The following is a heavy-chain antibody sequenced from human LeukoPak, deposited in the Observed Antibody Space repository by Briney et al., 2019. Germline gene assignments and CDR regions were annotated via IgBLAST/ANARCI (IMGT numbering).Heavy chain of an antibody. D-gene: IGHD6-13*01. J-gene: IGHJ4*02. Sequence: VASVKVSCKASGYTFTGYYMHWVRQAPGQGLEWMGWINPNSGGTNYAQKFQGRVTMTRDTSISTAYMELSRLRSDDTAVYYCAKPYTNSWLAYFDYWGQGTLVTVSS. CDR3: AKPYTNSWLAYFDY. CDR2: INPNSGGT. CDR1: GYTFTGYY. V-gene: IGHV1-2*02.